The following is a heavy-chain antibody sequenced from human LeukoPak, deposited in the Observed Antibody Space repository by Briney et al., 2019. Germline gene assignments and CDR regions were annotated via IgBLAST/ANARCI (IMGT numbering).Heavy chain of an antibody. Sequence: GGSLRLSCAASGFTFSSYWMSWVRQAPGKGLGWVANIKQDGSEKYYVDSVKGRFTISRDNAKNSLYLQMNSLRAEDTAVYYCARDKNSGWYLLDYYYYGMDVWGQGTTVTVSS. J-gene: IGHJ6*02. CDR2: IKQDGSEK. D-gene: IGHD6-19*01. CDR1: GFTFSSYW. V-gene: IGHV3-7*01. CDR3: ARDKNSGWYLLDYYYYGMDV.